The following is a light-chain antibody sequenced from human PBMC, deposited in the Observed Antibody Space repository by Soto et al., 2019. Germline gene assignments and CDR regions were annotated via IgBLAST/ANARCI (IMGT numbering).Light chain of an antibody. CDR2: EVT. V-gene: IGLV2-18*02. J-gene: IGLJ2*01. CDR3: SSYTSSSTLVV. CDR1: STDVGYYNF. Sequence: QSALTQPPSASGSPGQSVTISCTGTSTDVGYYNFVSWYQQAPGKAPKLIIYEVTKRPSGVPDRFSGSKSGNTASLTISGLQAEDEADYYCSSYTSSSTLVVFGGGTKVTVL.